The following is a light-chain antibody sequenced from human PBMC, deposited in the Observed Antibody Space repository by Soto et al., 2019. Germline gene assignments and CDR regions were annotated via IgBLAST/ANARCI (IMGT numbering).Light chain of an antibody. CDR2: QDT. V-gene: IGLV3-10*01. J-gene: IGLJ1*01. Sequence: SYELSQPPSVSMSPGETARITCSGDTLSKKFVYWYQHKSRQAPVLVIYQDTKRPSGIPERFSGSSSGTMATLTISGAQVDDEGDYYCYSTDNSGHHGGVFGTGTKLTVL. CDR3: YSTDNSGHHGGV. CDR1: TLSKKF.